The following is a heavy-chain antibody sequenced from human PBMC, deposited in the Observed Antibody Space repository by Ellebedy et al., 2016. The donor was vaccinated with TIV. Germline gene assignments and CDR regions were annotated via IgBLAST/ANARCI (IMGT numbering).Heavy chain of an antibody. CDR3: ARDGTGIVAPGYYYYMDV. V-gene: IGHV3-74*01. D-gene: IGHD2-2*01. CDR1: GFTFRDIW. Sequence: PGGSLRLSCAVSGFTFRDIWMHWVRQAPGKGLVWVSRMNSDGGSTNYAASVKGRFTISRDNAKNTLYLQMNSLRAEDTAVYYLARDGTGIVAPGYYYYMDVWGKGTTVTVSS. CDR2: MNSDGGST. J-gene: IGHJ6*03.